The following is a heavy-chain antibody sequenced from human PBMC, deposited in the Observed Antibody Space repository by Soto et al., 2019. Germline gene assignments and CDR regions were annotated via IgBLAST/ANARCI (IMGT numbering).Heavy chain of an antibody. CDR2: ISYDGSNK. D-gene: IGHD6-13*01. V-gene: IGHV3-30-3*01. J-gene: IGHJ4*02. Sequence: GGSLRLSCAASGFTFSSYAMHWVRQAPGKGLEWVAVISYDGSNKYYADSVKGRFTISRDNSKNTLYLQMNSLRAEDTAVYYCASHLAQLVQSGGYWGQGTLVTVSS. CDR3: ASHLAQLVQSGGY. CDR1: GFTFSSYA.